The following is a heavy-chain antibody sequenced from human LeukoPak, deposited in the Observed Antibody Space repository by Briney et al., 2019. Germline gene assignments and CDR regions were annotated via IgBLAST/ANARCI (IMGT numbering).Heavy chain of an antibody. CDR1: GFTFSSYW. J-gene: IGHJ4*02. CDR3: ARVISGAPWDSSGYVDY. CDR2: IKQVGSEK. V-gene: IGHV3-7*01. D-gene: IGHD3-22*01. Sequence: GGSLRLSCAASGFTFSSYWMSWVRQAPGKGLEWVANIKQVGSEKYYVDSVKGRFTISRDNAKNSLYLQMNSLRAEDTAVYYCARVISGAPWDSSGYVDYWGQGTLVTVSS.